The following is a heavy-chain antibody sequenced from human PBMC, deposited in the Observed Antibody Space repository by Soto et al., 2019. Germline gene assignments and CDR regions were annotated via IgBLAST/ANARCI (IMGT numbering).Heavy chain of an antibody. CDR3: ARDDDYEANAFDY. CDR1: GFTFSRYG. CDR2: IWNDGVRK. Sequence: GGSLRLSCAASGFTFSRYGMHWVRQAPGKGLEWVALIWNDGVRKVYVDSVKGRLTISRDNSKNTLDLQMNSLRAEDTAVYYCARDDDYEANAFDYWGPGTLVTVSS. V-gene: IGHV3-33*01. J-gene: IGHJ4*02. D-gene: IGHD3-22*01.